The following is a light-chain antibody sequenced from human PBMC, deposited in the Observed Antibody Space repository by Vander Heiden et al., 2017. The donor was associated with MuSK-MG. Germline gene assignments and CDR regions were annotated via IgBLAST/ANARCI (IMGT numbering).Light chain of an antibody. J-gene: IGKJ5*01. CDR2: DAS. CDR1: QSVNNY. CDR3: QQRIKWPLT. Sequence: EIVLAQSPATLSLSPGEIAPLPFRANQSVNNYLAWYQQKPGQAPRLLIHDASNRATGTPARFSGSGSGTDFTLTISSLEAEDSAVYYCQQRIKWPLTFGQGTRLEIK. V-gene: IGKV3-11*01.